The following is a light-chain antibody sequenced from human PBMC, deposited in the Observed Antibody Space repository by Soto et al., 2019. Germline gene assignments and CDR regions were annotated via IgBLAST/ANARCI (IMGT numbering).Light chain of an antibody. CDR1: QGISTY. CDR2: GAS. J-gene: IGKJ1*01. Sequence: DIQLTQSPSFLSASVGDRVTITCRASQGISTYLAWYLQRPGKAPKLLIYGASTLQSGVQSRFSGSGSGTEFTLTISSLQPEDFGTYYCQQLNNFPRTFGQGTKVE. V-gene: IGKV1-9*01. CDR3: QQLNNFPRT.